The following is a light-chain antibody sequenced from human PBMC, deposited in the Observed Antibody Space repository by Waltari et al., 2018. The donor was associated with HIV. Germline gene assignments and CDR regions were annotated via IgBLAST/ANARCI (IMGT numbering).Light chain of an antibody. CDR2: DNH. CDR1: TPNLGHNF. CDR3: GTWDTSLNAGV. J-gene: IGLJ2*01. V-gene: IGLV1-51*01. Sequence: QSVLTQPPAVSAAPGQKVTLSCSGTTPNLGHNFVCWYQKLPGTAPKLLIFDNHKRPSGVSDRFSASKSATSATLDITGLHTGDEAEYYCGTWDTSLNAGVFGGGTKVSVL.